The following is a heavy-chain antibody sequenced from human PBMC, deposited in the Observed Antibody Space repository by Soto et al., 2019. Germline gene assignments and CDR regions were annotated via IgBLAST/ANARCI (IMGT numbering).Heavy chain of an antibody. Sequence: PEGSLRLSCAASRFTFSSYSMNWVRQAPGKGLEWVSSISSSSSYIYYADSVKGRFTISRDNAKNSLYLQMNSLRAEDTAVYYCARDPVDIVVVPAAPRYYYYGMDVWGRGTTVTVSS. CDR1: RFTFSSYS. CDR2: ISSSSSYI. J-gene: IGHJ6*02. CDR3: ARDPVDIVVVPAAPRYYYYGMDV. V-gene: IGHV3-21*01. D-gene: IGHD2-2*03.